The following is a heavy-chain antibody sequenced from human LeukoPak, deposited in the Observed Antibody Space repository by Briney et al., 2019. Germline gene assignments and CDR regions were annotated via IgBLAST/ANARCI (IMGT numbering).Heavy chain of an antibody. CDR3: ARGASIVRGAFDP. D-gene: IGHD3-10*02. V-gene: IGHV3-66*01. CDR1: GFTVSNNS. J-gene: IGHJ5*02. Sequence: PGGSLRLSCAASGFTVSNNSRSWVRQAPGKGLEWVSVIYSGGSIYYADSVKGRFTISRDNSKNTLYLQMNSLRAEDTAIYYCARGASIVRGAFDPWGQGTLVTVSS. CDR2: IYSGGSI.